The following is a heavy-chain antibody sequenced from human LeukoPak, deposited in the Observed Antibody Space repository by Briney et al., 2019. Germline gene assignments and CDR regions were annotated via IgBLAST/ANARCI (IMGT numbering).Heavy chain of an antibody. CDR1: GFTFSSYS. V-gene: IGHV3-21*01. CDR3: ARVATYSSSWYDWFDP. Sequence: GGSLRLSCAASGFTFSSYSMNWVRQAPGKGLEWVPSISSSSSYIYYADSVKGRFTISRDNAKNSLYLQMNSLRAEDTAVYYCARVATYSSSWYDWFDPWGQGTLVTVSS. CDR2: ISSSSSYI. J-gene: IGHJ5*02. D-gene: IGHD6-13*01.